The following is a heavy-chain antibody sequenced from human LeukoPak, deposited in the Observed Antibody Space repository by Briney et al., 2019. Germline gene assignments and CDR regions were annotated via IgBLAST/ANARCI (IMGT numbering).Heavy chain of an antibody. CDR1: GGSISSGDYY. J-gene: IGHJ3*02. Sequence: SQTLSLTCTVSGGSISSGDYYWRWIRQPPGKGLEWIGYIYYSGSTYYNPSLKSRVTISVDTSKNQFSLKLSSVTAADTAVYYCASYSGSDAFDIWGQGTMVTVSS. D-gene: IGHD1-26*01. CDR3: ASYSGSDAFDI. V-gene: IGHV4-30-4*01. CDR2: IYYSGST.